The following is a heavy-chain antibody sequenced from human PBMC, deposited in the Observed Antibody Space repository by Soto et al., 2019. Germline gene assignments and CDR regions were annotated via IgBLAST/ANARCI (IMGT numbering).Heavy chain of an antibody. Sequence: PGGSLRLSCAASGLTFSSYSMNWVRQAPGKGLEWVSSISSSSSYIYYADSVKGRFTISRDNAKNSLYLQMNSLRAEDTAVYYCSRDLRPSRRSSCRLEYFQHWGQGTLVTVYS. CDR2: ISSSSSYI. V-gene: IGHV3-21*01. D-gene: IGHD2-21*02. CDR3: SRDLRPSRRSSCRLEYFQH. J-gene: IGHJ1*01. CDR1: GLTFSSYS.